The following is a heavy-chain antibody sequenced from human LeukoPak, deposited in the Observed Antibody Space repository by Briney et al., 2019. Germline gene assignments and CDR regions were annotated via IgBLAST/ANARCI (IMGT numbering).Heavy chain of an antibody. Sequence: GGPLGLPCAASGFTFGSYCISGFRQPPGRGLVWFSGIISNGSSTSDADSVKGRFTISRDNAKNTLYLQMNSLRADDTALYYCAKASAAVVVNRYYFDYWGKGPLVTVSS. CDR2: IISNGSST. D-gene: IGHD6-19*01. CDR1: GFTFGSYC. V-gene: IGHV3-74*01. CDR3: AKASAAVVVNRYYFDY. J-gene: IGHJ4*02.